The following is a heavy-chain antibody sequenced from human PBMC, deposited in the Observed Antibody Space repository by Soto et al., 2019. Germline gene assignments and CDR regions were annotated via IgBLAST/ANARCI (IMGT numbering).Heavy chain of an antibody. Sequence: ASVKASCKASGGTFSSYTISWVRQAPGQGLELMGRIIPILGIANYAQKFQGRVTITADKSTSTAYMELSSLRSEDTAVYYCARDPLNGIFGVVTLVGEFDYWGQGTLVTSPQ. J-gene: IGHJ4*02. CDR1: GGTFSSYT. CDR2: IIPILGIA. CDR3: ARDPLNGIFGVVTLVGEFDY. V-gene: IGHV1-69*04. D-gene: IGHD3-3*01.